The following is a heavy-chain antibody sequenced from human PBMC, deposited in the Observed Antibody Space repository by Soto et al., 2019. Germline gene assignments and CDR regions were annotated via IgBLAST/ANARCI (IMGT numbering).Heavy chain of an antibody. CDR3: ARDTQTDYYYYGMDV. CDR2: IIPIFGTA. J-gene: IGHJ6*02. V-gene: IGHV1-69*13. D-gene: IGHD2-15*01. Sequence: ASVKFSCKASGGTFSSYAISWVRQAPGQGLEWMGGIIPIFGTANYAQKFQGRVTITADESTSTAYMELSSLRSEDTAVYYCARDTQTDYYYYGMDVWGQGTTVTVSS. CDR1: GGTFSSYA.